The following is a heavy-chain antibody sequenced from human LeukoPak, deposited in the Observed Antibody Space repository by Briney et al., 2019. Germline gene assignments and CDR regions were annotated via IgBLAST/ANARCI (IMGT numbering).Heavy chain of an antibody. CDR1: GFTFSKYG. CDR2: IKQDGSEK. J-gene: IGHJ6*02. CDR3: ARDRAITLVRGVITPYYYSSRMDV. V-gene: IGHV3-7*01. Sequence: GGSLRLSCAASGFTFSKYGMSWVRQAPGKGREWVANIKQDGSEKYYVDSVTGRFTISRDNPKNSLYPQLNTLRAEHTAVYYSARDRAITLVRGVITPYYYSSRMDVWGQGTTVTASS. D-gene: IGHD3-10*01.